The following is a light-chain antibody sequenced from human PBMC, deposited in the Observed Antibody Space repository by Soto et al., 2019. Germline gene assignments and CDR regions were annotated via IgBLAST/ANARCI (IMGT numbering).Light chain of an antibody. J-gene: IGLJ3*02. CDR3: CSYVGGWV. CDR1: SSDFGGYKY. Sequence: QSALTQPRSVSGSPGQSVSISCAGTSSDFGGYKYVSWYQQHPGKAPKLMIFDVSERPSGVPDRFSGSKSGNTASLTISGRRAEDEADYFCCSYVGGWVFGGGTQLTVL. CDR2: DVS. V-gene: IGLV2-11*01.